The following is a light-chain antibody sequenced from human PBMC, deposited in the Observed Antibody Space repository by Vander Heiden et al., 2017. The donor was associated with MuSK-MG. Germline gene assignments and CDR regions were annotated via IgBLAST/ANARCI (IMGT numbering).Light chain of an antibody. V-gene: IGKV3-15*01. J-gene: IGKJ5*01. CDR1: QSVGSN. CDR3: QQCNNWPPIT. Sequence: EIVMTQSPATLSVSPGERATLSCRASQSVGSNLAWYQQKPGQAPRLLIYGASTRATGIPARFSGSGSGTEFTLAISSLQSEDFAVYYCQQCNNWPPITFGQGTRLGIK. CDR2: GAS.